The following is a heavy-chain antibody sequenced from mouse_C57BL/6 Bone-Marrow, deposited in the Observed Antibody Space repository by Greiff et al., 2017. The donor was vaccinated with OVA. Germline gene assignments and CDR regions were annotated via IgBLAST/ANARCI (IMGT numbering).Heavy chain of an antibody. CDR1: GYTFTSYW. Sequence: VQLQESGPELVRPGASVKISCKAPGYTFTSYWMQWVRQRPGQGLEWIGEIFPGSGSTYYNEKFKGKATLTVDTSSSTAYMQLSSLTSEDSAVYFCARRYCYAMDYWGQGTSVTVSS. J-gene: IGHJ4*01. V-gene: IGHV1-56*01. CDR2: IFPGSGST. D-gene: IGHD1-1*01. CDR3: ARRYCYAMDY.